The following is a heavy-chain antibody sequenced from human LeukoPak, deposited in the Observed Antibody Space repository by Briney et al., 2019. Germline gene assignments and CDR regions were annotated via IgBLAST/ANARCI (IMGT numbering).Heavy chain of an antibody. CDR2: ISSSGASK. V-gene: IGHV3-21*01. D-gene: IGHD6-6*01. CDR3: ARDLLAHSSSAEEEPVT. Sequence: GGSLRLSCAASGFTFGSYAMGWVRQAPGKGLEWVSAISSSGASKYYADSVKGRFTISRDNAKNSLYLQMNSLRAEDTAVYYCARDLLAHSSSAEEEPVTWGQGTLVTVSS. J-gene: IGHJ5*02. CDR1: GFTFGSYA.